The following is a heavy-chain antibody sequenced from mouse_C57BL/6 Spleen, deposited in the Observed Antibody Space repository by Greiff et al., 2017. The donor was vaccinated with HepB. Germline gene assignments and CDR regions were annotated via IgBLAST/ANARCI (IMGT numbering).Heavy chain of an antibody. CDR1: GSSFNTYA. V-gene: IGHV10-1*01. J-gene: IGHJ2*01. Sequence: DVMLVESGGGLVQPKGSLKLSCAASGSSFNTYAMNWVRQAPGKGLEWVARIRSKSNNYATYYADSVKDRFTISRDDSESMLYLQMNNLKTEDTAMYYCVRADDYDEDYFDYWGQGTTLTVSS. D-gene: IGHD2-4*01. CDR3: VRADDYDEDYFDY. CDR2: IRSKSNNYAT.